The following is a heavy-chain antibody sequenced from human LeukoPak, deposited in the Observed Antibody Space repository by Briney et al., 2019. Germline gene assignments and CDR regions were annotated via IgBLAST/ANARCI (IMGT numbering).Heavy chain of an antibody. D-gene: IGHD6-13*01. CDR1: GFTFSSYG. J-gene: IGHJ4*02. CDR3: APAGPGIR. Sequence: PGGSLRLSCAASGFTFSSYGMHWVRQAPGKGLEWVAVISYDGSNKYYADSVKGRFTISRDNSKNTLYLQMNSLRAEDTAVYYCAPAGPGIRWGQGTLVTVSS. V-gene: IGHV3-30*03. CDR2: ISYDGSNK.